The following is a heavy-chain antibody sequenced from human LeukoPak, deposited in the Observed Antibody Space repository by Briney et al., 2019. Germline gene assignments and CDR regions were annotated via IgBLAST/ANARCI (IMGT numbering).Heavy chain of an antibody. CDR1: GYTFTSYD. Sequence: ASVKVSCKASGYTFTSYDINWVRQATGQGLEWMGWMDPNSGNTGYAQKFQGRVTMTRSTSISTAYMELSSLRSEDTAVYYCARVYDFWSAYNWFDPWGQGTLVTVSS. J-gene: IGHJ5*02. CDR3: ARVYDFWSAYNWFDP. CDR2: MDPNSGNT. V-gene: IGHV1-8*01. D-gene: IGHD3-3*01.